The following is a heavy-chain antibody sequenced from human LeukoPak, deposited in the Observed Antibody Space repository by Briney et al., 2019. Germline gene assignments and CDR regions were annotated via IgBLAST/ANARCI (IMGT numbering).Heavy chain of an antibody. CDR2: ISGSGGST. CDR3: AKSKSRAMVTTFDY. D-gene: IGHD5-18*01. J-gene: IGHJ4*02. V-gene: IGHV3-23*01. Sequence: GGSLRLSCAASGFTFSSYAMSWVRQAPGKGLEWASAISGSGGSTYYADSVRGRFTISRDNSKNTLYLQMNSLRAEDTAVYYCAKSKSRAMVTTFDYWGQGTLVTVSS. CDR1: GFTFSSYA.